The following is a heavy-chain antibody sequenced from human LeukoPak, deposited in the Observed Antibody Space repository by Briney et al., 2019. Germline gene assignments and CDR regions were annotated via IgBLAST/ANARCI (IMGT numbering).Heavy chain of an antibody. Sequence: PSETLSLTCAVYGGSFSGYYWNWIRQPPGKGLEWIGEINHSGSTNYNPSLKSRVTISVDTSKNQFSLKLSSVTAADTAVYYCARGHTYDILTGHLYYYYYYMDVWGKGTTVTISS. D-gene: IGHD3-9*01. V-gene: IGHV4-34*01. J-gene: IGHJ6*03. CDR3: ARGHTYDILTGHLYYYYYYMDV. CDR2: INHSGST. CDR1: GGSFSGYY.